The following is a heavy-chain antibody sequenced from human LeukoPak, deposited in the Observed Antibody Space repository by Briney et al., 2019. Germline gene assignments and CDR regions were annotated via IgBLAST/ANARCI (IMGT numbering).Heavy chain of an antibody. CDR2: ISYDGSNK. D-gene: IGHD3-10*01. Sequence: GGSLRLSCAVSGFTFSSYGMHWVRQAPGKGLEWVAVISYDGSNKYYADSVKGRFTISRDNSKNTLYLQMNSLRAEDTAVYYCAKEVITMVRGAPGYYYGMDVWGQGTTVTVSS. J-gene: IGHJ6*02. CDR1: GFTFSSYG. CDR3: AKEVITMVRGAPGYYYGMDV. V-gene: IGHV3-30*18.